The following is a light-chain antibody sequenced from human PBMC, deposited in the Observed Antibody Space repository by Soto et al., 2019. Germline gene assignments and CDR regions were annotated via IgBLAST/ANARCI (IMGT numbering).Light chain of an antibody. J-gene: IGKJ2*03. V-gene: IGKV3-20*01. CDR3: QQYGNGNSPRYS. CDR2: GTS. Sequence: EIVLTQSPGTLSLSLGERATLSCRASQSVSSNYLAWYQQKPGQAPRLLIYGTSSRATGIPDRFSGSGSGTDFXLSXSRLEPEDFAVYYCQQYGNGNSPRYSFGQGTRLEIK. CDR1: QSVSSNY.